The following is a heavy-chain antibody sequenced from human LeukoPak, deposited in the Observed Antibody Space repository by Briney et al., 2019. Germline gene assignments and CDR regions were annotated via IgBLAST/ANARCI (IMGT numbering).Heavy chain of an antibody. Sequence: GESLKISCKGSGYGFTSYWIGWVRQMPGKGLEWMGIIYPGVSDTRYSPSFQGQVTISADKSISTAYLQWSSLKASDTAMYYCARPQYCGGDCYYYYGMDVWGQGTTVTVSS. CDR1: GYGFTSYW. J-gene: IGHJ6*02. CDR3: ARPQYCGGDCYYYYGMDV. V-gene: IGHV5-51*01. CDR2: IYPGVSDT. D-gene: IGHD2-21*02.